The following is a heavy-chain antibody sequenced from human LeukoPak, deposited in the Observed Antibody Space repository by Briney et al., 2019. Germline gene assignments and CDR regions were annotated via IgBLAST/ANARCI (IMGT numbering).Heavy chain of an antibody. J-gene: IGHJ4*02. CDR2: LNYDGSST. D-gene: IGHD6-13*01. V-gene: IGHV3-74*01. CDR1: GFTFSRSL. CDR3: AVDLGSTWYFDY. Sequence: PGGSLRLSCAASGFTFSRSLMHWVRQTPGKGLVWLSRLNYDGSSTSYADSVKGRFTISRDNAKNTLYLEMTALRDEDVAAYYCAVDLGSTWYFDYWGQGSLVTVSS.